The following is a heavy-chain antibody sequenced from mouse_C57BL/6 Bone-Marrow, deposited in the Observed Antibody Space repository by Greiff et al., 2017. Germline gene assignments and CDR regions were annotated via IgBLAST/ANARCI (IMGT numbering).Heavy chain of an antibody. D-gene: IGHD2-2*01. V-gene: IGHV1-53*01. J-gene: IGHJ4*01. CDR3: ARHGLYYYAMDY. CDR1: GYTFTSYW. Sequence: QVQLKESGPELVKPGASVKLSCKASGYTFTSYWMHWVKQRPGQGLEWIGNINPSNGCTNYNEKFKSKATLTVDKSSSTAYMQLSSLTSEDSAVYYCARHGLYYYAMDYWGQGTSVTVSS. CDR2: INPSNGCT.